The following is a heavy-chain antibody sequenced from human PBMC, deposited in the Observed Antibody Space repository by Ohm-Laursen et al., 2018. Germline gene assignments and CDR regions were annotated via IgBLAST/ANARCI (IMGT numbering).Heavy chain of an antibody. CDR1: GFSLSTTGVG. CDR2: IYHNDDK. V-gene: IGHV2-5*01. CDR3: EHRRDYGDSSI. Sequence: TQTLTLTGTFSGFSLSTTGVGVGWIRQPPGKALEWLALIYHNDDKRYSPSLRSRITISKDTSTNQVVLTMTNMDPVDTATYYCEHRRDYGDSSIWGQGTMVTVSA. J-gene: IGHJ3*01. D-gene: IGHD4-17*01.